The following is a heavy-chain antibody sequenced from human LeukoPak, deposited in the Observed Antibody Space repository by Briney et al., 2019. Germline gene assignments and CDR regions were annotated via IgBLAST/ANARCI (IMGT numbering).Heavy chain of an antibody. J-gene: IGHJ4*02. CDR3: ARGTYYDILTGFYYFDY. D-gene: IGHD3-9*01. CDR2: ISSSGSTI. V-gene: IGHV3-48*03. Sequence: PGGSLRLSCAASGFTFSSYEMNWVRQAPGKGLEWVSYISSSGSTIYYADSVKGRFTISRDNSKNTLYLQMNSLRAEDTAVYYCARGTYYDILTGFYYFDYWGQGTLVTVSS. CDR1: GFTFSSYE.